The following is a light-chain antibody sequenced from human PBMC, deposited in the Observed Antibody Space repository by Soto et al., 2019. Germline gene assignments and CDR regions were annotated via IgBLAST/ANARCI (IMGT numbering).Light chain of an antibody. CDR2: DAS. J-gene: IGKJ4*01. CDR1: QSVSSN. V-gene: IGKV3-15*01. Sequence: IVMTQSPATLSVSPGERATLSCRASQSVSSNLAWYQQKPGQAPRLLIYDASTRATGIPARFSGSGSGTEFTLTISSLQSEDFALYSCQQYKNWPPRVTFGGGTKVEIK. CDR3: QQYKNWPPRVT.